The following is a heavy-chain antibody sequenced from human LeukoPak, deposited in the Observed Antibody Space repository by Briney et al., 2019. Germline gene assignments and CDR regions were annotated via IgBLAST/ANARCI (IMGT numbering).Heavy chain of an antibody. Sequence: GGSLRPSCAASGFSFNTYAMSWVRQAPGKGLEWVSAISNTGGSTYYADSVKGRFTISRDKSKNTLSLQMNSLRAEDTAVYYCAQQVGYCSSGSCYFTYWGQGTLVTVSS. CDR1: GFSFNTYA. CDR2: ISNTGGST. D-gene: IGHD2-15*01. J-gene: IGHJ1*01. CDR3: AQQVGYCSSGSCYFTY. V-gene: IGHV3-23*01.